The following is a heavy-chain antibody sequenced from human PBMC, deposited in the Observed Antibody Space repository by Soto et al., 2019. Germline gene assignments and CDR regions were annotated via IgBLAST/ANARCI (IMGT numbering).Heavy chain of an antibody. V-gene: IGHV1-2*04. CDR2: INPNSGGT. Sequence: ASVKVSCKASGYTFTGYYMHWVRQAPGQGLEWMGWINPNSGGTNYAQKFQGWVTMTRDTSISTAYMELSRLRSDDTAVYYCARGGSEESRAFDIWGQGTMVTVSS. CDR3: ARGGSEESRAFDI. CDR1: GYTFTGYY. J-gene: IGHJ3*02. D-gene: IGHD5-12*01.